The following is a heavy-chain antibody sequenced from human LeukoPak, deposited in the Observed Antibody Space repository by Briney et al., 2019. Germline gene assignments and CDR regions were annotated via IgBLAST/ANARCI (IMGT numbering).Heavy chain of an antibody. V-gene: IGHV3-30*18. CDR3: AKEGGYSSSYQDY. CDR1: GFTFSSYG. Sequence: GGSLRLSCAASGFTFSSYGMHWVRQAPGKGLEWVALISYDGRNKEHADSVKGRFTISRDNSKNTLYLQMNSLRAEDTAVYYCAKEGGYSSSYQDYWGQGTLVTVSS. D-gene: IGHD6-6*01. J-gene: IGHJ4*02. CDR2: ISYDGRNK.